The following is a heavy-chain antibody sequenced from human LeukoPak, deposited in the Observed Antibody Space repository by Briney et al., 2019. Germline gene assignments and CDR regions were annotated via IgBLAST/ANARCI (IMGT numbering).Heavy chain of an antibody. D-gene: IGHD3-10*01. V-gene: IGHV4-34*01. J-gene: IGHJ4*02. CDR1: GGSFEHYF. Sequence: PSETLSLTCTGSGGSFEHYFWSWIRQPPGKGLEWIGEINHSGSTNYNPSLKSRVTISVDTSKNQFSLKLSSVTAADTAVYYCARGDPSGSYYPFDYWGQGTLVTVSS. CDR2: INHSGST. CDR3: ARGDPSGSYYPFDY.